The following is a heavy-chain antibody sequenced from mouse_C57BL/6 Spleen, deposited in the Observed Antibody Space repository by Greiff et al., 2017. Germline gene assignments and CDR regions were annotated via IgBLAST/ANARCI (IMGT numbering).Heavy chain of an antibody. D-gene: IGHD1-1*01. J-gene: IGHJ4*01. Sequence: DVLLVESGGGLVQPGGSLSLSCAASGFTFTDYYMRWVRQPPGKALEWFGFISNKANGYTTEYSASVKGRFTITRDNSQSIVYLQMSGLRAEDSATYYCARSLSSYYIDYGGQGTSVTVSS. CDR1: GFTFTDYY. CDR2: ISNKANGYTT. V-gene: IGHV7-3*01. CDR3: ARSLSSYYIDY.